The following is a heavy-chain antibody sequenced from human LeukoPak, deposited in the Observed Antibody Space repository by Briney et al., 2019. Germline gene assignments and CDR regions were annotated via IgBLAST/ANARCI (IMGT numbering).Heavy chain of an antibody. CDR1: GFTFSNYG. J-gene: IGHJ4*02. V-gene: IGHV3-21*01. CDR3: ARDRSGSYGY. Sequence: GGSLRLSCAASGFTFSNYGMSWVRQAPGKGLEWVSGISDSGGTTYYADSVKGRFTISRDNAKNSLYLQMNSLRAEDTAVYYCARDRSGSYGYWGQGTLVTVSS. CDR2: ISDSGGTT. D-gene: IGHD1-26*01.